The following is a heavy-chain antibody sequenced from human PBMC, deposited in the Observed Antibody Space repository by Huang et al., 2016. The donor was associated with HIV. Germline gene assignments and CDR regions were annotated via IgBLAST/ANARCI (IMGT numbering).Heavy chain of an antibody. CDR1: GFTFSDHY. J-gene: IGHJ6*02. Sequence: EVQLVESGGGLVQPGGSLRPSCAASGFTFSDHYMDWVRQAPGKGLEWVGRSRNKVRSDTTEYAASVKGRFTISRDDSETSLYLQMNSLRTEDSAVYYCTGALASDTGMDVWGQGTTVTVSS. V-gene: IGHV3-72*01. D-gene: IGHD6-19*01. CDR2: SRNKVRSDTT. CDR3: TGALASDTGMDV.